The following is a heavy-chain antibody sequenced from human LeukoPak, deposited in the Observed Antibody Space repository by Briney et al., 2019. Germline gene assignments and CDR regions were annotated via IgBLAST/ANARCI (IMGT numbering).Heavy chain of an antibody. V-gene: IGHV3-21*01. CDR2: IDPSSTYI. D-gene: IGHD2-2*01. Sequence: GGSLRLSCAASGFSFRSYSMHWVRQAPGKGLEWVSAIDPSSTYIYYADSVKGRFTISRDNAENSLYLQMNSLRVEDTAVYYCARAPTVLVGYCSSSSCQADYWGQGTLVTVSS. CDR3: ARAPTVLVGYCSSSSCQADY. CDR1: GFSFRSYS. J-gene: IGHJ4*02.